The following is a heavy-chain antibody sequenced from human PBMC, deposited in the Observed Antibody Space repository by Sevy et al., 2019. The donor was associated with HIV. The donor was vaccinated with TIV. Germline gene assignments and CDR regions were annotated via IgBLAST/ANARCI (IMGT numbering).Heavy chain of an antibody. CDR1: VFTFSTYP. J-gene: IGHJ3*01. D-gene: IGHD3-10*01. CDR3: ARPYGSGSWEAFDL. V-gene: IGHV3-21*01. CDR2: ISFSSNYI. Sequence: GGSLRLSCAASVFTFSTYPMNWVRQAPGKGLEWVSSISFSSNYIYYADSVKGRFTIFRDNAKNSVYLQMNSLRVEDTAVYYCARPYGSGSWEAFDLWGQGTLVTVSS.